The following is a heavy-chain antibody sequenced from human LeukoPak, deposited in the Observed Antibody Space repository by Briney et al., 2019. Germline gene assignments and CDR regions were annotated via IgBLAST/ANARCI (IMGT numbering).Heavy chain of an antibody. V-gene: IGHV4-34*01. CDR2: INHSGST. CDR1: GFSFSTYW. D-gene: IGHD3-10*01. J-gene: IGHJ6*03. CDR3: ARRKITMVRGVIRPFDYYYYYMDV. Sequence: GSLRLSCETSGFSFSTYWMSWVRQAPGKGLEWIGEINHSGSTNYNPSLKSRVTISVDTSKNQFSLKLSSVTAADTAVYYCARRKITMVRGVIRPFDYYYYYMDVWGKGTTVTISS.